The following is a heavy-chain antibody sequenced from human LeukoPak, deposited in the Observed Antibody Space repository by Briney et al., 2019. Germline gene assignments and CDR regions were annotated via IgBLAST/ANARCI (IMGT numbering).Heavy chain of an antibody. V-gene: IGHV4-59*08. J-gene: IGHJ4*02. CDR1: GGSISSYY. Sequence: SETLSLTCTVSGGSISSYYWSWIRQPPGKGLEWIGYIYYSGSTNYNPSLKSRVTISVDTSKNQFSLKLSSVTAADTAVYYCARGDRRSYYDSSGTFDYWGQGTLVTVSS. D-gene: IGHD3-22*01. CDR2: IYYSGST. CDR3: ARGDRRSYYDSSGTFDY.